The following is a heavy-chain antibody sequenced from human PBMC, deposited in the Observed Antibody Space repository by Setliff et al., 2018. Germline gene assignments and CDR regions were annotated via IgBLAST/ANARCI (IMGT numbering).Heavy chain of an antibody. CDR3: ARTCSGSGCYAGLES. CDR1: GFTFSTYR. D-gene: IGHD2-15*01. Sequence: PGESLKISCAASGFTFSTYRMRWVRQAPGKGLEWVAVIWGDGVNKFHADSVKGRFTISRDNSKNTLYLQMNSLRPEDTAVYYCARTCSGSGCYAGLESWGQGTPVTVSS. V-gene: IGHV3-33*08. CDR2: IWGDGVNK. J-gene: IGHJ4*02.